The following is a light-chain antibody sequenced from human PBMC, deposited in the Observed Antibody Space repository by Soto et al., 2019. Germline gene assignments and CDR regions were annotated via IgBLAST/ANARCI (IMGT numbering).Light chain of an antibody. CDR1: ESVSTSY. Sequence: EIVLTQSPGTLSLSPGERATLSCRASESVSTSYFAWYQQKPGQAPRLLIYGASGRATGIPDRFSFSASGTDFTLTISRLEPEDFAVYYCQHYGTSALFGPGTKVDIK. CDR2: GAS. J-gene: IGKJ3*01. V-gene: IGKV3-20*01. CDR3: QHYGTSAL.